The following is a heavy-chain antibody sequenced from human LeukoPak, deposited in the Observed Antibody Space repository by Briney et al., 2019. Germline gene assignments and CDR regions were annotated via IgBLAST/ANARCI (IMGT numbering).Heavy chain of an antibody. CDR2: IYTGGST. Sequence: PETLSLTCTVSGGSISSYYWSWIRQPAGKGLEWIGRIYTGGSTNYNPSLKSRVTMSVDTSKNQFSLKLSSVTAADTAVYYCARDSGSGYYLDAFDIWGQGTMVTVSS. CDR1: GGSISSYY. CDR3: ARDSGSGYYLDAFDI. J-gene: IGHJ3*02. V-gene: IGHV4-4*07. D-gene: IGHD3-22*01.